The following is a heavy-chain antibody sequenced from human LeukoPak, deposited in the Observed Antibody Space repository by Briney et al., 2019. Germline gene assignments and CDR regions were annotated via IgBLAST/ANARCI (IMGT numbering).Heavy chain of an antibody. CDR3: ARDAYCSGGSCYHHEYYYYMTS. D-gene: IGHD2-15*01. Sequence: SVKVSCRASGGTFSSYAISWVRQAPGQGLEWMGGIIPIFGTANYAQKFQGRVTITTDESTSTAYMELSSLRSEDTAVYYCARDAYCSGGSCYHHEYYYYMTSGAKGPRSPSP. V-gene: IGHV1-69*05. CDR1: GGTFSSYA. J-gene: IGHJ6*03. CDR2: IIPIFGTA.